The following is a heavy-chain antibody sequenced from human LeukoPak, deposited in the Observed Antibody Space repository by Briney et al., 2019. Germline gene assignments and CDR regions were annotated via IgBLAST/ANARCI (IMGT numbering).Heavy chain of an antibody. CDR1: GGSISSSSYY. CDR2: IYDSGST. CDR3: ARDCSGGSCYGAFDI. J-gene: IGHJ3*02. D-gene: IGHD2-15*01. Sequence: SETLSLTCIVSGGSISSSSYYWSWIRQPPGKGLEWIGYIYDSGSTYYNPSLKSRITISVDTSENRFSLKLSSVTATDTAVYYCARDCSGGSCYGAFDIWGQGTMVTVSS. V-gene: IGHV4-30-4*01.